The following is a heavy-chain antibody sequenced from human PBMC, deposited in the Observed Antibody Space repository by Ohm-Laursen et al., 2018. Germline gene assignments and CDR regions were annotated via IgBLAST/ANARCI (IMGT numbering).Heavy chain of an antibody. V-gene: IGHV3-9*01. Sequence: SLRLSCAASGFTFDDYAMHWVRQAPGKGLEWVSGISWKGGDIVYADSVKGRFTISRDNAKNSLYLQMNSLRVEDTATYYCTKDRYPGFGELLQGWFDPWGQGTLVTVSS. D-gene: IGHD3-10*01. CDR3: TKDRYPGFGELLQGWFDP. CDR2: ISWKGGDI. J-gene: IGHJ5*02. CDR1: GFTFDDYA.